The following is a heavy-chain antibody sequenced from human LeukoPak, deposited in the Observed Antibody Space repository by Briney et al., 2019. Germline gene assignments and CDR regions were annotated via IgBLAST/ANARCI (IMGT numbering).Heavy chain of an antibody. CDR3: AAMDRHFDY. D-gene: IGHD3/OR15-3a*01. Sequence: SETLSLTCTVSGGSISSYSWSWIRQPPGKGLEWIGYIYYSGSTYYNPSLKSRVTVSVDTSKNQFSLKLSSVTAADTAVYYCAAMDRHFDYWGQGTLVTVSS. CDR2: IYYSGST. CDR1: GGSISSYS. J-gene: IGHJ4*02. V-gene: IGHV4-59*08.